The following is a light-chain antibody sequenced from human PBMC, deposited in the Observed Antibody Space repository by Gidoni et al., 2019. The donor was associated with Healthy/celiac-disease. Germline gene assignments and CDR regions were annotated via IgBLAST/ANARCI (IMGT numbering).Light chain of an antibody. CDR2: DAS. CDR1: QDITNS. Sequence: DIQMTQSPSSLSASVGDRVTITCQASQDITNSLNWYQQKPGKAPKLLIYDASNLETGVPSRFSGSGSGTDFTFTISSLQPEDIATYYCQQYDNLLLTFXPXTKVDIK. CDR3: QQYDNLLLT. J-gene: IGKJ3*01. V-gene: IGKV1-33*01.